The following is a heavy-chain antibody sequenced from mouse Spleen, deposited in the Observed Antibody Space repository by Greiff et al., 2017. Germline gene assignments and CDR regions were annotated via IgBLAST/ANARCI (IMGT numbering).Heavy chain of an antibody. Sequence: QVQLQQPGAELVRPGSSVKLSCKASGYTFPSYWMDWVKQRPGQGLEWIGNIYPSDSETHYNQKFKDKATLTVDKSSSTAYMQLSSLTSEDSAVYYCSRGGLYYGSSEAWFAYWGQGTLVTVSA. D-gene: IGHD1-1*01. CDR3: SRGGLYYGSSEAWFAY. CDR1: GYTFPSYW. CDR2: IYPSDSET. J-gene: IGHJ3*01. V-gene: IGHV1-61*01.